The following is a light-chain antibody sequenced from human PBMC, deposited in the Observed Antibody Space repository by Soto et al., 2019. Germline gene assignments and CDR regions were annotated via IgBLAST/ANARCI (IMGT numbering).Light chain of an antibody. CDR2: EVN. J-gene: IGLJ1*01. V-gene: IGLV2-14*01. CDR3: SSFTTTSTHV. Sequence: QSALTQPASLSGSPGQSITISCTGTSSGIGAYDYVSWFQQHPGKAPKLMISEVNNRPSGVSNRFSGSKSGNTAYLTISGLQVEDEAEYFCSSFTTTSTHVFGTGTK. CDR1: SSGIGAYDY.